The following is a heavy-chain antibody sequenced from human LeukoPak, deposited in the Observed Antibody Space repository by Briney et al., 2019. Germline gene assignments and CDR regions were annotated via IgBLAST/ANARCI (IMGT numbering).Heavy chain of an antibody. CDR2: ISYSSSAI. CDR1: GFTFSTYS. J-gene: IGHJ4*02. V-gene: IGHV3-48*02. Sequence: PGGSLRLSCAASGFTFSTYSMNWVRQAPGKGLEWVSYISYSSSAIDYADSVKGRFTISRDNAKNSLSLQMNSLRDEDTAVYYCARDSYGSSGYYYVSDYWGQGTLVTVSS. D-gene: IGHD3-22*01. CDR3: ARDSYGSSGYYYVSDY.